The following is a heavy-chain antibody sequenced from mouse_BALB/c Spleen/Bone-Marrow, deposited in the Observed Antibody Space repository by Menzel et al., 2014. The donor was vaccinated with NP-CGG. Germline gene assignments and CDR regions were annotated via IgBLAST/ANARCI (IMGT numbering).Heavy chain of an antibody. D-gene: IGHD2-4*01. CDR3: ARDSFLITRALDY. Sequence: VMLVESGPGLVAPSQSLSITCTVSGFSLTGYGVSWVRQPPGKGLEWLGMIWGDGSTDYNSALKSRLRISKDNSKSQVFLKMNSLQTDDTARYYCARDSFLITRALDYWGQGTSVTVSS. V-gene: IGHV2-6-7*01. CDR1: GFSLTGYG. J-gene: IGHJ4*01. CDR2: IWGDGST.